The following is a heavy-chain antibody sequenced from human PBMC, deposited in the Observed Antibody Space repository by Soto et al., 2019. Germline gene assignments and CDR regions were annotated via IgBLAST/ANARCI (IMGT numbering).Heavy chain of an antibody. CDR2: INPNSGGT. J-gene: IGHJ3*02. D-gene: IGHD6-13*01. CDR3: ASTIAAAGTLAFDI. CDR1: GYTFTGYY. V-gene: IGHV1-2*04. Sequence: ASVKVSCKASGYTFTGYYMHWVRQAPGQGLEWMGWINPNSGGTNYAQKFQGWVTMTRDTSISTAYMELSRLRSDDTAVYYCASTIAAAGTLAFDIWGQGTMVTVSS.